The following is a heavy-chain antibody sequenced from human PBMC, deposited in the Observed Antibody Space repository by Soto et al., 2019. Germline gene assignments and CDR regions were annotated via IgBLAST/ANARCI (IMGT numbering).Heavy chain of an antibody. Sequence: VQLVQSGAEVKKPEASVKVSCKTSGYIFTSYPIHWVRQAPGQRLEWMGWINPAKGDAGSSQGLQGRVTFTSDASANIVHLELINLRSEDTAVYYCARKGYFGSWIYHFDSWGQGNLVTVSA. CDR2: INPAKGDA. D-gene: IGHD3-10*01. CDR1: GYIFTSYP. J-gene: IGHJ4*02. CDR3: ARKGYFGSWIYHFDS. V-gene: IGHV1-3*01.